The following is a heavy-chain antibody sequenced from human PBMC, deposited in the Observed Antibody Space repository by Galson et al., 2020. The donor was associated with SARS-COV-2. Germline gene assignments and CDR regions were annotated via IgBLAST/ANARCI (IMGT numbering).Heavy chain of an antibody. J-gene: IGHJ5*02. D-gene: IGHD2-21*02. CDR1: GGSISSTRYY. CDR3: ARHAHCGADCYMHETWFGP. Sequence: ASETLSLTCTVSGGSISSTRYYWGWIRQPPGKGLEWIGSISYSGNTHYNASLKSQVTISVDTSKNHFSLSLSAVTAADTAVYFCARHAHCGADCYMHETWFGPWGQGTLVNVSS. CDR2: ISYSGNT. V-gene: IGHV4-39*01.